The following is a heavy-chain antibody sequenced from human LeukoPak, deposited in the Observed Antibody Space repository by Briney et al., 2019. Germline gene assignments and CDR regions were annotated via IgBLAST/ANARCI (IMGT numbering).Heavy chain of an antibody. D-gene: IGHD6-13*01. CDR3: ARDSGSSSWYFKFDY. J-gene: IGHJ4*02. V-gene: IGHV1-18*01. CDR2: ISAYNGNT. CDR1: GYTFTSYG. Sequence: ASVKVSCKASGYTFTSYGISWVRQAPGHGLEWMGWISAYNGNTNYAQKLQGRVTMTTDTSTSTAYMELRSLRSDDTAVYYCARDSGSSSWYFKFDYWGQGTLVTVSS.